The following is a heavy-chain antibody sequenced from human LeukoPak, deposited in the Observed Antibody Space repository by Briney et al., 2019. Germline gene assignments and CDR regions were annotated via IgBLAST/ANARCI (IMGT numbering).Heavy chain of an antibody. CDR3: AKDRAAAGSDPHFDY. J-gene: IGHJ4*02. Sequence: PGGSLRLSCAASGFTFSSYSMNWARQAPGKGLERVSYISSSSSTIYYADSVKGRFTISRDNAKNSLYLQMNSLRAEDTALYYCAKDRAAAGSDPHFDYWGQGTLVTVSS. V-gene: IGHV3-48*04. CDR2: ISSSSSTI. CDR1: GFTFSSYS. D-gene: IGHD6-13*01.